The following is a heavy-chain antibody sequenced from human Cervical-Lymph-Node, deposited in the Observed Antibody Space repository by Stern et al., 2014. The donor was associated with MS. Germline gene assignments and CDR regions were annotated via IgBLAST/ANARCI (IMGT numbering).Heavy chain of an antibody. Sequence: EVQLVESGAEVKKPRDSLKISCKGSGYTFSKNWIAWVRQMPGKGLEWMGIIYPGDSDTRYSPSFQGPGPMSADKSINTAYLQWNSLKASDPAIYYCARPPPRRSSSDPNFGLDVWGQGTTVTVSS. D-gene: IGHD6-6*01. CDR2: IYPGDSDT. V-gene: IGHV5-51*03. J-gene: IGHJ6*02. CDR3: ARPPPRRSSSDPNFGLDV. CDR1: GYTFSKNW.